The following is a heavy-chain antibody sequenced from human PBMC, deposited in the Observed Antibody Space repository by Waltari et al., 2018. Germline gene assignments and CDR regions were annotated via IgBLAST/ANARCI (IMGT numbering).Heavy chain of an antibody. V-gene: IGHV5-51*01. D-gene: IGHD1-26*01. Sequence: EVQLVQSGAEVKTPGESLKISCNGSGYSFTRYGSGWVRQMPGKGPEWMGIIYPGASDTRYSPSFQGKVTISADKSISTAYLQWSSLKASDTAMYYCARREGATDFDYWGQGTLVTVSS. CDR2: IYPGASDT. CDR1: GYSFTRYG. CDR3: ARREGATDFDY. J-gene: IGHJ4*02.